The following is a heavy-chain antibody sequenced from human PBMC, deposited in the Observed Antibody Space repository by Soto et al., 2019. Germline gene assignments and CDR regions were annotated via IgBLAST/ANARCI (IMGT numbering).Heavy chain of an antibody. J-gene: IGHJ5*02. D-gene: IGHD2-2*01. CDR3: ATSLLHCSSTSCHGFDP. V-gene: IGHV3-23*04. CDR1: GYTFTSYG. Sequence: VQLVQSGAEVKKPGASVKVSCKASGYTFTSYGISWVRQAPGKGLEWVSAISGSGGSTYYADSVKGRFTISRDNSKNTLYLQMNSLRAEDTAVYYCATSLLHCSSTSCHGFDPWGQGTLVTVSS. CDR2: ISGSGGST.